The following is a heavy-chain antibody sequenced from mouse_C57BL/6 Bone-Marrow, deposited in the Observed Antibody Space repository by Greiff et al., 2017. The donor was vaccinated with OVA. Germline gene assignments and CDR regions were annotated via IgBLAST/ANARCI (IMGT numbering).Heavy chain of an antibody. Sequence: EVMLVESGGGLVKPGGSLKLSCAASGFTFSSYSMSWVRQTPEKRLEWVATISDGGSYTYYPDNVKGRFTISRDNAKNNLYLQMSHLKSEDTAMYYCERVYYYGSTIYYDMDYWGQGTSVTVSS. CDR3: ERVYYYGSTIYYDMDY. V-gene: IGHV5-4*03. D-gene: IGHD1-1*01. CDR1: GFTFSSYS. J-gene: IGHJ4*01. CDR2: ISDGGSYT.